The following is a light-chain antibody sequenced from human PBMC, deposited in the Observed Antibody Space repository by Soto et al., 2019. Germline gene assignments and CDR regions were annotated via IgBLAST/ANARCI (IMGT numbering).Light chain of an antibody. CDR2: DVA. CDR1: SSDVGGSNF. Sequence: QSALTQPASVSASPGQSITIPCTGTSSDVGGSNFGSWYQPHPGKPPKLVIYDVATRPSGVSNRFSGSKSGSTASLIISRLQTEDEADYYCVSFTSSTTYVFGSGTKVTVL. CDR3: VSFTSSTTYV. V-gene: IGLV2-14*03. J-gene: IGLJ1*01.